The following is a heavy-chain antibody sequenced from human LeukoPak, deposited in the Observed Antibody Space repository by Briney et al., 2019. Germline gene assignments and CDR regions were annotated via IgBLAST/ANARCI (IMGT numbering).Heavy chain of an antibody. CDR3: ARSSNGFSITKPGYFDY. CDR1: GFTFSTYA. D-gene: IGHD3/OR15-3a*01. CDR2: ISSGGGDT. V-gene: IGHV3-23*01. Sequence: GGSLRLSCAPSGFTFSTYAMAWVRQAPGKRLEWVSGISSGGGDTYYADSVKGRFTISRDNSKNTLYVQMTSLRAEDTAVYYCARSSNGFSITKPGYFDYWGQGTLVTVSS. J-gene: IGHJ4*02.